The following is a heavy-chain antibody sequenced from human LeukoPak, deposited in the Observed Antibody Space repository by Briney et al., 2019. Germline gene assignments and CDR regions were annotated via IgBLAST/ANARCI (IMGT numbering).Heavy chain of an antibody. CDR3: ARSSNFLAAAGPNYDY. V-gene: IGHV3-11*04. CDR2: IRSSGNTI. J-gene: IGHJ4*02. CDR1: GFTFNDYY. Sequence: GESLRLFCAASGFTFNDYYMRWIRQAPGKGLEYVTYIRSSGNTIYYADSVKGRFTISRDNAKNSLYLQMNSLRAEDTRVYYCARSSNFLAAAGPNYDYWGQGTLVTVSS. D-gene: IGHD6-13*01.